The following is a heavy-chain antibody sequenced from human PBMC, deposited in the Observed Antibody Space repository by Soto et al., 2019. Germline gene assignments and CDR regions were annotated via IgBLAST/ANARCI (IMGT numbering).Heavy chain of an antibody. V-gene: IGHV4-4*02. CDR2: IYPSGST. CDR1: GASISSSNW. D-gene: IGHD3-22*01. J-gene: IGHJ4*02. Sequence: QVELQESGPGLVKPSGTLSLTCDVSGASISSSNWWSWVRQSPGKGLQWIGEIYPSGSTNYSPSLETRLTMSVDKSKNQFSLRLRSVTAEDTAIYYCASGTSGYYDLDSWGPGTLVAVSS. CDR3: ASGTSGYYDLDS.